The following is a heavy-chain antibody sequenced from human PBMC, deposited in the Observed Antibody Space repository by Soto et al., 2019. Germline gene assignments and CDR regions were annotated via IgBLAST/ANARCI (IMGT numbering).Heavy chain of an antibody. CDR3: ARDADSNEGYYYYVIDV. CDR1: GGTFSSYA. D-gene: IGHD4-4*01. V-gene: IGHV1-69*13. Sequence: SVKVSCKASGGTFSSYAISWVRQAPGQRLEWMGGIIPIFGTANYAQKFQGRVTITADESTSTAYMELSSLRSEDTAVYYFARDADSNEGYYYYVIDVRGQGTTVTVSS. J-gene: IGHJ6*02. CDR2: IIPIFGTA.